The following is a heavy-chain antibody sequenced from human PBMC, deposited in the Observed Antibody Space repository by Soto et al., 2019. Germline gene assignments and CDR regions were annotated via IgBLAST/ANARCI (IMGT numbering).Heavy chain of an antibody. Sequence: PVGPQRHSYTASELNFISYSMNWIRKAPGKGLEWVSSIISSSSYIYYADSVKGRFTISRDNAKNSLYLQMNSLRAEDTAVYYCARDKSYDNVFDYWGQGTLVTV. CDR1: ELNFISYS. J-gene: IGHJ4*02. V-gene: IGHV3-21*01. D-gene: IGHD3-22*01. CDR3: ARDKSYDNVFDY. CDR2: IISSSSYI.